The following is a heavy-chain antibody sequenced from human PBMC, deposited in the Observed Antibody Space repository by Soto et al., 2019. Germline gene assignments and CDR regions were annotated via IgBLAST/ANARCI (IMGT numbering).Heavy chain of an antibody. V-gene: IGHV3-23*01. D-gene: IGHD5-12*01. CDR3: AKTFRDGYNYNWFDP. CDR1: GFTFSSYA. CDR2: ISGSGGST. Sequence: PGGSLRLSWAASGFTFSSYAMSWVRQAPGKGLEWVSAISGSGGSTYYADSVKGRLTISRDNSKNTLYLQMNSLRAEDTAVYYCAKTFRDGYNYNWFDPWVQGTLVTVSS. J-gene: IGHJ5*02.